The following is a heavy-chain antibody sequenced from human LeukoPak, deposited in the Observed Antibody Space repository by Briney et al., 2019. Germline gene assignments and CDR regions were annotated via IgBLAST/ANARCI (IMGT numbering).Heavy chain of an antibody. CDR2: INAVDANT. Sequence: GGSLRLSCAASGFIFSSYAMTWVRQAPGKGLEWVSTINAVDANTYYADSVKGRFTVSRDNSKNTLYLQINSLRAEDTAVYYCVKQFLDTNWGQGTLVTVSS. V-gene: IGHV3-23*01. D-gene: IGHD3-3*01. CDR1: GFIFSSYA. J-gene: IGHJ4*02. CDR3: VKQFLDTN.